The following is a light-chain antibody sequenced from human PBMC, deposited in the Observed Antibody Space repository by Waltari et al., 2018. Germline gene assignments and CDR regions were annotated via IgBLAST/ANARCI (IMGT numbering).Light chain of an antibody. Sequence: DTVMTQSPATLSVSPGERANLSCRASQRVGSNLAWYQQKPGQAPRLLIYGASTRATGIPARFSGSGSGTEFTLTITSLQSEDFAVYYCQQYEIWPRTFGQGTKVEIK. CDR2: GAS. CDR1: QRVGSN. J-gene: IGKJ1*01. V-gene: IGKV3-15*01. CDR3: QQYEIWPRT.